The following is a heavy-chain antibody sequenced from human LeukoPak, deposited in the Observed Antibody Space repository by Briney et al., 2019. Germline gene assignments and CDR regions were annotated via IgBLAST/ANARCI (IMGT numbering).Heavy chain of an antibody. Sequence: KPSETLSLTCAVYGGSFSGYYWSWIRQPPGKGLEWIGEINHSGSTNYNPSLKSRVTISVDTSKNQFSLKLSSVTAADTAVYYCARGSLGYDSSGYPTGFDYWGQGTLVTVSS. CDR3: ARGSLGYDSSGYPTGFDY. D-gene: IGHD3-22*01. CDR2: INHSGST. CDR1: GGSFSGYY. V-gene: IGHV4-34*01. J-gene: IGHJ4*02.